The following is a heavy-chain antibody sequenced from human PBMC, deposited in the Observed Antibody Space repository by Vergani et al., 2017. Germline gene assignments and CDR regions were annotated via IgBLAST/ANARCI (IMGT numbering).Heavy chain of an antibody. J-gene: IGHJ5*02. D-gene: IGHD3-10*01. Sequence: QVRLQESGPGLVKPSETLSLTCSVSGGSMSGYYWSWIRQPPGKELEWIGYIYYSGSTNYNPSLETRVTISGDTSKNQFSLKLNSVTAADTAVYYCGRVADFYGLGSRLLDLWGQGILVTVSS. CDR3: GRVADFYGLGSRLLDL. CDR1: GGSMSGYY. CDR2: IYYSGST. V-gene: IGHV4-59*01.